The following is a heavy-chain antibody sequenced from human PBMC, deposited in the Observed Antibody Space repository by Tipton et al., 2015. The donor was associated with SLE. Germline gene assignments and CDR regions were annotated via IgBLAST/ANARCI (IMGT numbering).Heavy chain of an antibody. Sequence: SLRLSCAASGFTVSSNYMSWVRQAPGKGLEWVSVIYSGGSTYYADSVKGRFTISRDNSKNTLYLQMNSLRAEDTAVYYCARDRGVGATDWFFDYWGQGTLVTVSS. CDR2: IYSGGST. J-gene: IGHJ4*02. CDR1: GFTVSSNY. V-gene: IGHV3-66*02. D-gene: IGHD1-26*01. CDR3: ARDRGVGATDWFFDY.